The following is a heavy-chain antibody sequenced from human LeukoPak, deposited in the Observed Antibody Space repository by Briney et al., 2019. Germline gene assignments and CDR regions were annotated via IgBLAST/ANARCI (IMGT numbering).Heavy chain of an antibody. J-gene: IGHJ4*02. Sequence: SETLSLTCTVSGGSISSGGYYWSWLRQHPGKGLEWIGYIYYSGSTYYNPSLKSRVTISVDTSKNQFSLKLSSVTAADTAVYYCARSPSSGYYYDYWGQGTLVTVSS. CDR1: GGSISSGGYY. CDR3: ARSPSSGYYYDY. V-gene: IGHV4-31*03. D-gene: IGHD3-22*01. CDR2: IYYSGST.